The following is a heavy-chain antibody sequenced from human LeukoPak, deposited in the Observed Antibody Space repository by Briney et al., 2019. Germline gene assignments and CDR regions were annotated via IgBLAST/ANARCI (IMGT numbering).Heavy chain of an antibody. CDR2: INHSGST. CDR3: ARDRVLRFLEWLSPYFDY. V-gene: IGHV4-34*01. D-gene: IGHD3-3*01. Sequence: SETLSLTCAVYGGSFSGYYWSWIRQPPGKGLEWIGEINHSGSTNYNPSLKSRVTILVDTSKNQFSLKLSSETAADTAVYYCARDRVLRFLEWLSPYFDYWGQGTLVTVSS. CDR1: GGSFSGYY. J-gene: IGHJ4*02.